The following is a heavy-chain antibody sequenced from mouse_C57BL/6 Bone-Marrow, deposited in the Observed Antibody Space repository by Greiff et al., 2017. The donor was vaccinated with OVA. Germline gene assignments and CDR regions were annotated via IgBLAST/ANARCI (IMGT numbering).Heavy chain of an antibody. V-gene: IGHV1-66*01. D-gene: IGHD2-4*01. CDR1: GYSFTSYY. CDR3: ARDDYGDYFDY. J-gene: IGHJ2*01. CDR2: IYPGSGNT. Sequence: VKLVESGPELVKPGASVKISCKASGYSFTSYYIHWVKQRPGQGLEWIGWIYPGSGNTKYNEKFKGKATLTADTSSSTAYMQLSSLTSEDSAVYYCARDDYGDYFDYWGQGTTLTVSS.